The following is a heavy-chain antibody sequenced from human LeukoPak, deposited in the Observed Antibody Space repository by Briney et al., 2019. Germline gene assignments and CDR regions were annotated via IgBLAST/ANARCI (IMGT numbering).Heavy chain of an antibody. CDR3: ARWYYDFWSGYYSAPSYYFDY. J-gene: IGHJ4*02. D-gene: IGHD3-3*01. V-gene: IGHV1-18*01. CDR1: NFSFRTYG. Sequence: GASVKVSCKASNFSFRTYGITWVRQAPGQGLEWMGWISAYNGKTDFAQKFQGRVTMTTDTSTSTAYMELRSLRFDDTAVYYCARWYYDFWSGYYSAPSYYFDYWGQGTLVTVSS. CDR2: ISAYNGKT.